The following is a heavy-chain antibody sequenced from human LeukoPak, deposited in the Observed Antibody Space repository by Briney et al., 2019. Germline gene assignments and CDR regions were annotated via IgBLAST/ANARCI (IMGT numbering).Heavy chain of an antibody. CDR1: GGSITNYY. V-gene: IGHV4-59*01. D-gene: IGHD5-24*01. CDR2: IYHSGST. CDR3: ARYRRHGQNGLDC. Sequence: SETLSLTCTVSGGSITNYYWNWLRPPPGQGLEWIGYIYHSGSTNYNPSLKSRLTMSIDSSKTQFSLKLGSVTCAGTAVYYCARYRRHGQNGLDCWGQGMLVTVSS. J-gene: IGHJ4*02.